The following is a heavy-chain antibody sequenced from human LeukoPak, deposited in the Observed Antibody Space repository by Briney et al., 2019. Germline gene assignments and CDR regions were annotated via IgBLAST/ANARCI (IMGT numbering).Heavy chain of an antibody. CDR3: ARAPNYDFWSGYLDY. CDR2: IYYSGST. J-gene: IGHJ4*02. V-gene: IGHV4-39*02. D-gene: IGHD3-3*01. CDR1: GGSISSSSYY. Sequence: SETLSLTCTVSGGSISSSSYYWGWIRQPPGKGLERIGGIYYSGSTYYNPSLKSRVTISVDTSNNHFSLKLSSVTAADTAVYYCARAPNYDFWSGYLDYWGQGTLVTVSS.